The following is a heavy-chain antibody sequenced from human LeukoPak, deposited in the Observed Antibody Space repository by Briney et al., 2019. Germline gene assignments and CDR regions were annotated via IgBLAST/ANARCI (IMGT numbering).Heavy chain of an antibody. CDR1: GGSISSGGYS. CDR2: IYHSGST. V-gene: IGHV4-30-2*01. Sequence: SETLSLTCAVSGGSISSGGYSWSWIRQPPGKGLEWIGYIYHSGSTYYNPSLKSRATISVDRSKNQFSLKLSSVTAADTAVYYCARGRLYCSGGSCYSCWFDPWGQGTLVTVSS. J-gene: IGHJ5*02. CDR3: ARGRLYCSGGSCYSCWFDP. D-gene: IGHD2-15*01.